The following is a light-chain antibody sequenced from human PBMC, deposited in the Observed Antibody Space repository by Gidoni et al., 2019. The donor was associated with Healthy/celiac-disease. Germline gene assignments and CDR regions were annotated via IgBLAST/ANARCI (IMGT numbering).Light chain of an antibody. CDR3: QSYDSSLSVFVV. CDR2: GNS. J-gene: IGLJ2*01. CDR1: SSNIGAGYD. V-gene: IGLV1-40*01. Sequence: QPVLTQPPSVSGAPGQRGTISCTGSSSNIGAGYDVHWSQQLTGTAPKLLIYGNSNRPSGVPDRFSGSKSVTSAALAITVLQAEDEADYYCQSYDSSLSVFVVFGGGTKLTVL.